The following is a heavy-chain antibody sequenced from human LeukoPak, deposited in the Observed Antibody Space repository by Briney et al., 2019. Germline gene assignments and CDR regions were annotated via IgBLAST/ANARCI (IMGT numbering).Heavy chain of an antibody. CDR1: GGSISSSSYY. D-gene: IGHD3-10*01. CDR2: IYYSGST. V-gene: IGHV4-39*07. CDR3: ARGRSGSYYNGAYYYYYYMDV. J-gene: IGHJ6*03. Sequence: SETLSLTCTVSGGSISSSSYYWGWIRQPPGKGLEWIGSIYYSGSTYYNPSLKSRVTISVDTSKNQFSLKLSSVTAADTAVYYCARGRSGSYYNGAYYYYYYMDVWGKGTTVTVSS.